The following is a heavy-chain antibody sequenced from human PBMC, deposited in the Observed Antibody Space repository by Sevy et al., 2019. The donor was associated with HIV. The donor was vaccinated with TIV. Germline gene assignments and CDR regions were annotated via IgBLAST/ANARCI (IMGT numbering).Heavy chain of an antibody. J-gene: IGHJ4*02. CDR1: GFTFSSYW. Sequence: GGSLRLSCAASGFTFSSYWMNWVRQAPGKGLEWVANIKQDGSEKYYVDSVKGRFTISRDNAKNSLYLQMNSLRAEDTAVYYCARETRMKWELLCCFDYWGQGTLVTVSS. V-gene: IGHV3-7*01. D-gene: IGHD1-26*01. CDR2: IKQDGSEK. CDR3: ARETRMKWELLCCFDY.